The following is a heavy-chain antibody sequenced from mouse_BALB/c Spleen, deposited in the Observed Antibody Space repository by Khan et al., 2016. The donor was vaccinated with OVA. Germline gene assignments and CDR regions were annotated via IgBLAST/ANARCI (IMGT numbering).Heavy chain of an antibody. Sequence: VQLQESGPGLVAPSQSLSITCTVSGFSLSNYGIHWVRQPPGKGLEWLGVIWTGGLTTYNSALMSRLIISKDNSKSQVFLKMNRLQTDDTAIYYCARSYDYDVGGFAYWGQGTMVTVSA. CDR1: GFSLSNYG. CDR2: IWTGGLT. D-gene: IGHD2-4*01. V-gene: IGHV2-9*02. J-gene: IGHJ3*01. CDR3: ARSYDYDVGGFAY.